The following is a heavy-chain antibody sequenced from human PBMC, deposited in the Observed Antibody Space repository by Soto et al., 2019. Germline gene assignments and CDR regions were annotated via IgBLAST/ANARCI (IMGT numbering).Heavy chain of an antibody. Sequence: ASVKVSCKASGYTFTSYAISWVRQAPGQRLEWMGWISAYNGNTNYAQKLQGRVTMTTDTSTSTAYMELRSLRSDDTAVYYCARPRDNYDILTGRMANYYYCIDVWGQGTTVTVSS. CDR1: GYTFTSYA. CDR2: ISAYNGNT. CDR3: ARPRDNYDILTGRMANYYYCIDV. D-gene: IGHD3-9*01. J-gene: IGHJ6*02. V-gene: IGHV1-18*04.